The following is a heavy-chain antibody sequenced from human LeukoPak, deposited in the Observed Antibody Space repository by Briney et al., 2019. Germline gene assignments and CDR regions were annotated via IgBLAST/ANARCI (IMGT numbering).Heavy chain of an antibody. CDR2: ISYDGSNK. CDR3: AKGLWVVRGVIGDASDI. CDR1: GFTFSSYG. J-gene: IGHJ3*02. Sequence: GRSLRLSCAASGFTFSSYGMHWVRQAPGKGLEWVAVISYDGSNKYYADSVKGRFTISRDNSKNTLYLRMNSLRAEDTALYYCAKGLWVVRGVIGDASDIWGQGTMVTVSS. D-gene: IGHD3-10*01. V-gene: IGHV3-30*18.